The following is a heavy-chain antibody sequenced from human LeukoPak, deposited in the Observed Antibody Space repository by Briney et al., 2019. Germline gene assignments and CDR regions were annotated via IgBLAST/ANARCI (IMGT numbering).Heavy chain of an antibody. CDR3: ARAQPNYYDSSGYRY. CDR2: IYYSGST. Sequence: PSETLSLTCTVSGGSISSSSYYWGWIRQPPGKGLEWIGSIYYSGSTYYNPSLKSRVTISVDTSKNQFSLKLSSVTAADTAVYYCARAQPNYYDSSGYRYWGQGTLVTVSS. D-gene: IGHD3-22*01. J-gene: IGHJ4*02. V-gene: IGHV4-39*01. CDR1: GGSISSSSYY.